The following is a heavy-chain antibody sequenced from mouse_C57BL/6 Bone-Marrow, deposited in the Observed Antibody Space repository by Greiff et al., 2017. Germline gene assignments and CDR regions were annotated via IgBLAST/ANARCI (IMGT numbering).Heavy chain of an antibody. J-gene: IGHJ2*01. V-gene: IGHV5-4*01. D-gene: IGHD2-4*01. CDR3: ARDGPIYYDYFDY. CDR1: GFTFSSYA. CDR2: ISDGGSYT. Sequence: EVMLVESGGGLVKPGGSLKLSCAASGFTFSSYAMSWVRQTPEKRLEWVATISDGGSYTYYPDNVKDRFTISRDNAKNNLYLQMSHLKSEDTAMYYCARDGPIYYDYFDYWGQGTTLTVSS.